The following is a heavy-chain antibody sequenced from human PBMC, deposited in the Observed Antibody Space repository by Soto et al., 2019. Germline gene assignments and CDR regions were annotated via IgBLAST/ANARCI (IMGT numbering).Heavy chain of an antibody. Sequence: QVQLVESGGGVVQPGRSLRLSCAASGFTFSSYGMHWVRQAPGNGLEWVAVIWYDGSNKYYADSVKGRFTISRDNSKNTLYLQMNSLRAEDTAVYYCARSPPFSSSVDYWGQGTLVTVSS. CDR2: IWYDGSNK. CDR3: ARSPPFSSSVDY. CDR1: GFTFSSYG. V-gene: IGHV3-33*01. D-gene: IGHD6-6*01. J-gene: IGHJ4*02.